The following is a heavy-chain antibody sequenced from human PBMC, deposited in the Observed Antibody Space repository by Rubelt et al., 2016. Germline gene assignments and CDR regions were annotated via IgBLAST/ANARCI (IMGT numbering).Heavy chain of an antibody. J-gene: IGHJ4*02. D-gene: IGHD6-13*01. CDR3: ARAPRSTAAADY. Sequence: QVQLVQSGAEVKKPGASVKVSCKASGSTFTRNGFSWVRQAPGQGLEWMGWISANNGDTDYAQKVQGRVTLTTDKSMSTAYMELRSLRSDDTAVYYCARAPRSTAAADYWGQGTLVTVSS. CDR1: GSTFTRNG. V-gene: IGHV1-18*01. CDR2: ISANNGDT.